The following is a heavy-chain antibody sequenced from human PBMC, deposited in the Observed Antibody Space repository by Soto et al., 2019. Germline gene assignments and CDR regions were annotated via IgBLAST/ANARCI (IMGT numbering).Heavy chain of an antibody. J-gene: IGHJ4*02. Sequence: GGSLRLSCAASGVSFSDYAMSWVRQAPGKGLEWVSVISESGGSTHYADSVRGRFTVSRDNSKNSLSLRMNSLRDEDTAVYFCAKRSPYSSGWYSPIFDYWGQGALVTVSS. CDR2: ISESGGST. V-gene: IGHV3-23*01. D-gene: IGHD6-13*01. CDR3: AKRSPYSSGWYSPIFDY. CDR1: GVSFSDYA.